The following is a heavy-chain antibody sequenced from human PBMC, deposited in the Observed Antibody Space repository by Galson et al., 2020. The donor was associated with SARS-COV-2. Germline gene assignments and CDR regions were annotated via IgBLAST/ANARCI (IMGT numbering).Heavy chain of an antibody. CDR2: IYYSGST. CDR1: GASISSYY. V-gene: IGHV4-59*01. Sequence: SETLSLTCTVSGASISSYYWSWIRQPPGKGLEWIGYIYYSGSTNYNPSLKSRVTISVDTSKNQFSLKLSSVTAADTAVYYCARAPGVGWFDPWGQGTLVTVSS. D-gene: IGHD3-3*01. CDR3: ARAPGVGWFDP. J-gene: IGHJ5*02.